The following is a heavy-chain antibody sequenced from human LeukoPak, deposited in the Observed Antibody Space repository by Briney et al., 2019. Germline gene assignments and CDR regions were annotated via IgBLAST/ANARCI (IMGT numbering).Heavy chain of an antibody. V-gene: IGHV3-23*01. CDR2: ISGSGGST. D-gene: IGHD2-2*01. CDR3: AKGDRGRYCSSTSCYLPDY. Sequence: PGGSLRLSCAASGFTFSRYGMSWVRQAPGKGLEWVSAISGSGGSTYYADSVKGRFTISRDNSKNTLYLQMNSLRAEDTAVYYCAKGDRGRYCSSTSCYLPDYWGQGTLVTVSS. J-gene: IGHJ4*02. CDR1: GFTFSRYG.